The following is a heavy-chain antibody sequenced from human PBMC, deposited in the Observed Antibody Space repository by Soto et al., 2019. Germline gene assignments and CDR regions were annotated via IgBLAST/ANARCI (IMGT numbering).Heavy chain of an antibody. V-gene: IGHV4-59*01. CDR2: IYYNGVT. Sequence: SETLSLTCTVSGGSISNYYWSWIRQPPGNELEWIAYIYYNGVTNYNPSLKSRVTISVDTSRNQFSLTLTSVTAADTAVYYCARDLGFRFDPWGQGTLVTVSS. CDR1: GGSISNYY. D-gene: IGHD3-10*01. CDR3: ARDLGFRFDP. J-gene: IGHJ5*02.